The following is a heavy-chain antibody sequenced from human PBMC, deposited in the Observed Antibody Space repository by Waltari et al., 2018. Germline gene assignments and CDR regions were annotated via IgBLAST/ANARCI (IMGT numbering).Heavy chain of an antibody. V-gene: IGHV4-34*01. J-gene: IGHJ6*03. CDR3: ARGSFSQSNYYMDV. Sequence: QVQLQQWGAGLLKPSETLSLTCAVYGWSFSGYYWSWIRQPPGKGLEWIWEINHSGSTNYKPALKSRVTISVDTSKNQFSLKLSSVTAADTAVDYCARGSFSQSNYYMDVWGKGTTVTVSS. CDR2: INHSGST. CDR1: GWSFSGYY. D-gene: IGHD1-26*01.